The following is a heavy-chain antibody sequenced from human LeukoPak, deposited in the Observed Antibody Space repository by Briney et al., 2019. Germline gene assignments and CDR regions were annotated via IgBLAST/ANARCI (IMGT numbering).Heavy chain of an antibody. Sequence: EASVKVSCKASGYTFTSYDINWVRQATGQGLEWMGWMNPNSGNTGYAQKFQGRVTITRDTSASTAYMELSSLRSEDTAVYYCARGYYGDYIDYWGQGTLVTVSS. CDR1: GYTFTSYD. CDR3: ARGYYGDYIDY. J-gene: IGHJ4*02. D-gene: IGHD4-17*01. V-gene: IGHV1-8*01. CDR2: MNPNSGNT.